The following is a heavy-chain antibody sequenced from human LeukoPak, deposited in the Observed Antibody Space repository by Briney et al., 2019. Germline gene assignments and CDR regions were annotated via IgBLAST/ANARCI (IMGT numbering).Heavy chain of an antibody. J-gene: IGHJ4*02. CDR1: GFTFSSYG. D-gene: IGHD3-22*01. V-gene: IGHV3-30*18. Sequence: GGSLRLSCAASGFTFSSYGMHWVRQAPGKGLGWVAVISYDGSNKYYADSVKGRFTISRDNSKNTLYVQVNSLGTEDTAAYYCAKGSYYDSSGSFYFDYWGQGTLVTVSS. CDR2: ISYDGSNK. CDR3: AKGSYYDSSGSFYFDY.